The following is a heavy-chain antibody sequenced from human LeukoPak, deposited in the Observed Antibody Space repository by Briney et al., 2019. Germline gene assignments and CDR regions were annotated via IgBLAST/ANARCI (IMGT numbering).Heavy chain of an antibody. CDR2: IYYSGST. CDR1: GGSISSGDYY. CDR3: ARGLVATIRNWFDP. Sequence: SQTLSLTCTVSGGSISSGDYYWSWIRQPPGKGLVWIGYIYYSGSTYYNPSLKSRVTISVDTSKNQFSLKLSSVTAADTAVYYCARGLVATIRNWFDPWGQGTLVTVSS. V-gene: IGHV4-30-4*01. D-gene: IGHD5-12*01. J-gene: IGHJ5*02.